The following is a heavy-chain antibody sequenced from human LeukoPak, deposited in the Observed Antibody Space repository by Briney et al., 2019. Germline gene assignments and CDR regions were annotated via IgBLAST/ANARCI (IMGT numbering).Heavy chain of an antibody. V-gene: IGHV3-23*01. CDR3: AKKGPDDSSAYAFDY. CDR1: GFTFSSSA. CDR2: ISGSGGST. J-gene: IGHJ4*02. D-gene: IGHD3-22*01. Sequence: PGGSLRLSCAASGFTFSSSAVSWVRQAPGKGLEWVSAISGSGGSTYYADSVKGRFTISRDNSKNTLSLQMNSLRAEDTAVYYCAKKGPDDSSAYAFDYWGQGTLVTVSS.